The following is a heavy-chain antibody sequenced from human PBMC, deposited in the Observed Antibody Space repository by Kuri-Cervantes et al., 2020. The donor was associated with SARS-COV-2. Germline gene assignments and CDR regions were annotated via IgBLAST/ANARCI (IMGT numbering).Heavy chain of an antibody. D-gene: IGHD2-2*01. V-gene: IGHV4-39*01. Sequence: SETLSLTCTVSGGSISSSSYYWGWIRQPPGKGLEWIGSIYYSGSTYYNPSLKSRVTISVDTSKTQFSLKLSSVTAADTAVYYCARRACSSTSCYRALRAFDIWGQGTMVTVSS. CDR1: GGSISSSSYY. CDR3: ARRACSSTSCYRALRAFDI. CDR2: IYYSGST. J-gene: IGHJ3*02.